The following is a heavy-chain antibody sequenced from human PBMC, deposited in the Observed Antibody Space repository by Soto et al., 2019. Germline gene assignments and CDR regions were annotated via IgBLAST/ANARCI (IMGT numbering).Heavy chain of an antibody. CDR3: ARCKQKVMHCGLDV. Sequence: QVNLVESGGGAVQRGRSLRVSCAASGFILSSYGMHWVRQAPGKGLEWVAFINYDGSNKFYGDAVKGRFTISRDNSKNTVHLQMNSLRGEDTAVYYCARCKQKVMHCGLDVWGHGATVTVSS. J-gene: IGHJ6*02. V-gene: IGHV3-33*01. CDR2: INYDGSNK. D-gene: IGHD2-21*01. CDR1: GFILSSYG.